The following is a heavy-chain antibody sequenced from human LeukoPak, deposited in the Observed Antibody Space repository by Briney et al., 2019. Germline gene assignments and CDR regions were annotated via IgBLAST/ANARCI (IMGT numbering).Heavy chain of an antibody. CDR3: AGTTGTVRDVWFDP. CDR1: GFTFSSYA. J-gene: IGHJ5*02. CDR2: ISYDGSNK. V-gene: IGHV3-30-3*01. D-gene: IGHD1-1*01. Sequence: GGSLRLSCAASGFTFSSYAMHWVRQAPGKGLEWVAVISYDGSNKYYADSVKGRFTISRDNSKNTLYLQMNSLRAEDTAVYYCAGTTGTVRDVWFDPWGQGTLVTVSS.